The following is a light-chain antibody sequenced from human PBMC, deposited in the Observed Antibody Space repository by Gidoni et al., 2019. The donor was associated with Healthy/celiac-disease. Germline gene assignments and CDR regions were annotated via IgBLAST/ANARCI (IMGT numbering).Light chain of an antibody. CDR3: QQRSNWPLFT. Sequence: EIVLTQSPATLSLSPGARATLSGRASQCVSSYLAWYQQKPGQAPRLLIYDASNRATGIPARFSGSGSGTDFTLTISSLEPEDFAVYYCQQRSNWPLFTFXPXTKVDIK. CDR1: QCVSSY. CDR2: DAS. V-gene: IGKV3-11*01. J-gene: IGKJ3*01.